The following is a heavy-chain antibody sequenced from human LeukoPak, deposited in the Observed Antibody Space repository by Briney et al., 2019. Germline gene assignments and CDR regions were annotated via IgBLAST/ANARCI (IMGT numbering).Heavy chain of an antibody. J-gene: IGHJ5*02. D-gene: IGHD6-13*01. V-gene: IGHV4-59*08. CDR2: IYYSGST. CDR3: AGGQSSSWPNWFDP. CDR1: GGSISSYY. Sequence: SETLSFTCTVSGGSISSYYWSWIRQPPGKGLEWIGYIYYSGSTNYNPSLKSRVTISVDTSKNQFSLKLSSVTAADTAVYYCAGGQSSSWPNWFDPWGQGTLVTVSS.